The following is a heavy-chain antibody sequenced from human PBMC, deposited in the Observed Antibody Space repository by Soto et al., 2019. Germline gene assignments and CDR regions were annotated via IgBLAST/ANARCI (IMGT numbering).Heavy chain of an antibody. CDR1: GFSLTTSGVG. CDR3: AHRVLRTVFGLVTTTAIYFDF. Sequence: QITLNESGPTVVRPTETLTLTCRFSGFSLTTSGVGVGWIRQSPGKAPEWLALIYWAADKRYSASLKSRLTITKDTCKNQVVLTVSDLDPTDTATYYCAHRVLRTVFGLVTTTAIYFDFWGQGTPVAVSS. J-gene: IGHJ4*02. V-gene: IGHV2-5*02. D-gene: IGHD3-3*01. CDR2: IYWAADK.